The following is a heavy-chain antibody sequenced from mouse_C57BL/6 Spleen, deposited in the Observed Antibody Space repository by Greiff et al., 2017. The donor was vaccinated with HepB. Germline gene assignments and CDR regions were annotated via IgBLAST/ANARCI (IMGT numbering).Heavy chain of an antibody. Sequence: VQLQQSGPELVKPGASVKISCKASGYSFTSYYIHWVKQRPGQGLEWIGWIYPGSGNTKYNEKFKGKATLTADTSSSTAYMQLSSLTSEDSAVYYCAREGIRRTSYFDYWGQGTTLTVSS. CDR1: GYSFTSYY. J-gene: IGHJ2*01. V-gene: IGHV1-66*01. CDR2: IYPGSGNT. CDR3: AREGIRRTSYFDY.